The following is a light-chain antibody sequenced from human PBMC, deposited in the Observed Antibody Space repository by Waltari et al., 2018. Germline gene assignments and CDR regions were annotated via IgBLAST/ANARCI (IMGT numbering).Light chain of an antibody. Sequence: QSALTQPASVSGSPGQSITISCTGSSNNIGFYDLVLWYQQHPGKAPKLIIFDVIKRPSGVSDRFSGSKYGTTASLTISGLQTEDDADYYCCSYSGSGSFPYVFGPGTRVAVL. CDR1: SNNIGFYDL. CDR2: DVI. V-gene: IGLV2-23*02. CDR3: CSYSGSGSFPYV. J-gene: IGLJ1*01.